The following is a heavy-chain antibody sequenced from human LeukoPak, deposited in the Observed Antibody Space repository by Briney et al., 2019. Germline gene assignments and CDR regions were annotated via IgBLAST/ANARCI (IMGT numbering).Heavy chain of an antibody. CDR3: ARQGPTYYDSSGYYYAEDYYMDV. J-gene: IGHJ6*03. V-gene: IGHV1-69*10. Sequence: SVKVSCKTSGYTFTTYGISWVRQAPGQGLEWMGGIIPIFGIANYAQKFQDRVTITADKSTSTAYMELSSLRSEDTAVYYCARQGPTYYDSSGYYYAEDYYMDVWGKGTTVTVSS. CDR2: IIPIFGIA. CDR1: GYTFTTYG. D-gene: IGHD3-22*01.